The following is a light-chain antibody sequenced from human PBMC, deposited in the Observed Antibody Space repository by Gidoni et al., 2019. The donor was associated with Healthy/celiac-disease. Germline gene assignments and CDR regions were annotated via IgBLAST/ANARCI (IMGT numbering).Light chain of an antibody. CDR1: QSVLYSSNNKNY. J-gene: IGKJ1*01. V-gene: IGKV4-1*01. CDR2: WAS. Sequence: DIVITQSPDSLAVSLGERATINCKSSQSVLYSSNNKNYLAWYQQKPGQPPKLLIYWASTRESGVPDRLSGSGSGTDFTLTISSLQAEDVAVYYCQQDYSTPQTFGQGTKVEIK. CDR3: QQDYSTPQT.